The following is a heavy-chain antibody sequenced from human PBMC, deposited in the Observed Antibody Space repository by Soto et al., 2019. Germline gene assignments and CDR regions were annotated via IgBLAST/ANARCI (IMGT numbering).Heavy chain of an antibody. CDR1: GFILSDCA. J-gene: IGHJ6*03. Sequence: EVQLVESGGGLVQPGGSLRLSCATSGFILSDCAMNWVRQAPGKGLEWVSYISSSSSLIDYADSVKGRFTVSRDNARNSLYLKMNSLRAEDTAVYYCARDLSWGSNWYYYMDVWGKGTTVTVSS. CDR2: ISSSSSLI. CDR3: ARDLSWGSNWYYYMDV. V-gene: IGHV3-48*01. D-gene: IGHD7-27*01.